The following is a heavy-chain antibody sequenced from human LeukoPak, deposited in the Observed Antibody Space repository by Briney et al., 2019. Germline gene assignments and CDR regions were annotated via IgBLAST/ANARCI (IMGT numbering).Heavy chain of an antibody. CDR1: GGSISNTNW. CDR2: VNLQGST. Sequence: SETLSLTCGVSGGSISNTNWWTWVRQPPGKGLEWIGEVNLQGSTNYNPSLKRRVAISVDKSENHLSMKMTSVTAADTAVYYCAREGGPYRPLDYSGQGTLVTVAS. CDR3: AREGGPYRPLDY. V-gene: IGHV4-4*02. J-gene: IGHJ4*02.